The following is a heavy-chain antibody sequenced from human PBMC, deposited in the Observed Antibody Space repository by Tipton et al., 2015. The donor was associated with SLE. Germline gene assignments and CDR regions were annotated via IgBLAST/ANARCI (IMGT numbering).Heavy chain of an antibody. V-gene: IGHV4-59*01. J-gene: IGHJ4*02. CDR3: ATGYSSVYCSFGF. Sequence: TLSLTCTVSGGSINNYYWSWIRQSPGKGLEWIGYIYYDGRSDSNPSLKSRVTMLVDTSEKKFSLKLSSVTAADTAMYYCATGYSSVYCSFGFWGQGSLVTVSS. D-gene: IGHD2-15*01. CDR1: GGSINNYY. CDR2: IYYDGRS.